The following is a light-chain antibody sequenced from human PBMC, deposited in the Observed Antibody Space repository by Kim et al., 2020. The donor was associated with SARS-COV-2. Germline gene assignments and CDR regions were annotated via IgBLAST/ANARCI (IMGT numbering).Light chain of an antibody. J-gene: IGKJ2*01. Sequence: SRAGGDRVRIACRATQSIGNYLNWFQQKTGKAPKLLIYTASNWQSGVPSRFSGSGSGTDFTLTISSLQPEDFATYYCKQNYNTFPTFGQGTKMKIK. CDR3: KQNYNTFPT. CDR2: TAS. V-gene: IGKV1-39*01. CDR1: QSIGNY.